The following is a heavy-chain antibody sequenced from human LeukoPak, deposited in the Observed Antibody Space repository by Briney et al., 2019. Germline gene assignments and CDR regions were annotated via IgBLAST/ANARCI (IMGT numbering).Heavy chain of an antibody. CDR2: TVSEIDGGIT. Sequence: GGSLRLSCAASGFTFNYAWMSWVRQVPGKGLEWVGQTVSEIDGGITDYAAPVKGRFTISRDDSKSTLYLQMNSLKIEDTAVYYCTTDEDWNYARKDVWGQGATVIVS. V-gene: IGHV3-15*04. D-gene: IGHD1-7*01. CDR3: TTDEDWNYARKDV. J-gene: IGHJ6*02. CDR1: GFTFNYAW.